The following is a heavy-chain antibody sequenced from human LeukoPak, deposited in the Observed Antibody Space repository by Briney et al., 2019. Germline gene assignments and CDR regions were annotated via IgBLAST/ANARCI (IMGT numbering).Heavy chain of an antibody. J-gene: IGHJ3*02. CDR1: GFTFSRYA. Sequence: GSLRPSCAASGFTFSRYAMSWVRQAPGKGLGWVSAISGSGGSTYYADSVKGRFTISRDNSKNTLYLQMNSLRAEDTAVYYCARYQLLYNDAFDIWGQGTMVTVSS. V-gene: IGHV3-23*01. CDR3: ARYQLLYNDAFDI. D-gene: IGHD2-2*02. CDR2: ISGSGGST.